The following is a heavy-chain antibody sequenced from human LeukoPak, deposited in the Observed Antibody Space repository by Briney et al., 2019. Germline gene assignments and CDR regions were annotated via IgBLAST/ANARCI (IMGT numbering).Heavy chain of an antibody. J-gene: IGHJ4*02. CDR2: IKQDGSEK. CDR1: GFTFSSYW. Sequence: PGGSLRLSCAASGFTFSSYWMNWVRQAPGKGLEWVANIKQDGSEKDYVDFVKGRFTISRDNAKNSLYLQMNSLRAEDTAVYYCARVSSLAVAGFFDYWGQGILVTVSS. V-gene: IGHV3-7*01. D-gene: IGHD6-19*01. CDR3: ARVSSLAVAGFFDY.